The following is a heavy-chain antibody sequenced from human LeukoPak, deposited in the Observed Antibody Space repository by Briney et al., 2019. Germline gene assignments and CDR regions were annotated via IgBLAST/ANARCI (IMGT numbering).Heavy chain of an antibody. V-gene: IGHV3-30-3*01. CDR2: ISYDGSNK. J-gene: IGHJ5*02. Sequence: GRSLRLSCAASGFTFSSYAMHWVRQAPGKGLEWVAVISYDGSNKYYADSVKGRFTISRDNSKNTLFLQMNSLRAEDTAVYYCARDNQIITVNWFDPCGQETLVTVSS. CDR3: ARDNQIITVNWFDP. CDR1: GFTFSSYA. D-gene: IGHD3-22*01.